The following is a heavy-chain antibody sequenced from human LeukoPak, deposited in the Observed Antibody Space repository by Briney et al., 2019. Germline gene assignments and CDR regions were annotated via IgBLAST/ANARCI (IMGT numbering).Heavy chain of an antibody. V-gene: IGHV4-59*01. CDR1: GGSISSYH. Sequence: SETLSLTCTVSGGSISSYHWSWFRQAPGKGLEWIGYIYDSGSTNFNPSLKSRVTISVDTSKNQFSLKLSSVTAADTAVYYCARAFTYCSGGSCYNDAFDIWGQGTMVTVSS. CDR2: IYDSGST. J-gene: IGHJ3*02. D-gene: IGHD2-15*01. CDR3: ARAFTYCSGGSCYNDAFDI.